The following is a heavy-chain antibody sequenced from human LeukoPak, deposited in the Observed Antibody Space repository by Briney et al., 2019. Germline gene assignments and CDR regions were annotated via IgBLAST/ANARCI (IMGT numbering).Heavy chain of an antibody. CDR3: ASAPMIIAVVPPRLDY. Sequence: RASVKVSCKTSGYTFTCYYMHWVRQAPGQGLEWMGWINPNSGGTNYAQKFQDRVTMTGDTSISTAYMELSRLTSDDTAVYYCASAPMIIAVVPPRLDYWGQGTLVTVSS. D-gene: IGHD3-22*01. J-gene: IGHJ4*02. CDR1: GYTFTCYY. V-gene: IGHV1-2*02. CDR2: INPNSGGT.